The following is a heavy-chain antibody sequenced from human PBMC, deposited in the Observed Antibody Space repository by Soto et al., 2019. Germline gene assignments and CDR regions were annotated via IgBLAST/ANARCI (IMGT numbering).Heavy chain of an antibody. D-gene: IGHD1-26*01. Sequence: QVQLVQSGAEVKKPGSSVKVSCKTSGGTFSTYSIVWVRQAPGDGVEWMGGIIPIFGTANYAQKFQDRVTITADKCTNTAFMELSSMKSEDTAMYYCASSSGNNYGVGTNYYFDYWGQGTLVTVSS. CDR2: IIPIFGTA. CDR3: ASSSGNNYGVGTNYYFDY. J-gene: IGHJ4*02. V-gene: IGHV1-69*06. CDR1: GGTFSTYS.